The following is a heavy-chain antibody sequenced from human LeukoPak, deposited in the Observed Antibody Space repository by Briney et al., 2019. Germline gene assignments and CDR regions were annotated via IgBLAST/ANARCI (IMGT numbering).Heavy chain of an antibody. CDR1: GGSIRSSVYY. J-gene: IGHJ4*02. CDR3: ARHLSQGDGNKRGFDY. Sequence: TSETLSLTCTVSGGSIRSSVYYWGWIRQPPGKGLEYIGSISSSGSTYYNPSLQSRVTISVDASKNQFSLKLGSVTAADTAVYSCARHLSQGDGNKRGFDYWGQGTLVTVSS. CDR2: ISSSGST. V-gene: IGHV4-39*01. D-gene: IGHD5-24*01.